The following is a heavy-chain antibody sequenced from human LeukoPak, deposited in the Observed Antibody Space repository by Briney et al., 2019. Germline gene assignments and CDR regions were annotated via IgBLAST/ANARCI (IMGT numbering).Heavy chain of an antibody. V-gene: IGHV1-18*01. Sequence: GASVKVSCKASGYTFTSYGISWVRQAPGQGLEWMGWISAYNGNTNYAQKLQGRVTMTTDTSTSTAYMELRSLRSDDTAVHYCARGAHCSSTSCFNWFDPWGQGTLVTVSS. CDR2: ISAYNGNT. J-gene: IGHJ5*02. CDR1: GYTFTSYG. D-gene: IGHD2-2*01. CDR3: ARGAHCSSTSCFNWFDP.